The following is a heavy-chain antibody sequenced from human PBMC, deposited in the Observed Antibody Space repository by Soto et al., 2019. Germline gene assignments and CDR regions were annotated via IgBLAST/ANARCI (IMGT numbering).Heavy chain of an antibody. D-gene: IGHD3-22*01. CDR1: GGTFSRYS. J-gene: IGHJ4*02. CDR3: ARDATLYDSSGYYYLY. Sequence: ASVEVSCKASGGTFSRYSIGWVLQAPGQGLEWMGGIIPIFGTANYAQKFQGRVTITADESTRTAYMELSSLRSEDTAMYYCARDATLYDSSGYYYLYWGQGTLVTVSS. V-gene: IGHV1-69*13. CDR2: IIPIFGTA.